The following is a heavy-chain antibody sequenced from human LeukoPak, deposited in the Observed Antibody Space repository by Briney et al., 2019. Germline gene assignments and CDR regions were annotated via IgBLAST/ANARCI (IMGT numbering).Heavy chain of an antibody. V-gene: IGHV3-7*01. CDR1: GFSFSRYW. Sequence: GGSLRLSCAAFGFSFSRYWMNWVRQAQGRGLEWLAIIKQDGSEKYYVDSVKGRFTISRDNAQNLVYLQLNSLRGDDTAVYYCAGGAGWTSDMWGQGTLVIVSS. CDR2: IKQDGSEK. J-gene: IGHJ3*02. CDR3: AGGAGWTSDM. D-gene: IGHD6-19*01.